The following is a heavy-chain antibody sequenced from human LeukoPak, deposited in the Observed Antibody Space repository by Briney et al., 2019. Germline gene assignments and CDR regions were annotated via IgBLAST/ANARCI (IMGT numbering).Heavy chain of an antibody. Sequence: ASVKVSCKASGYTFTGYYMHWVRQAPGQGLEWMGWINPNSGGTNYAQKFQGRVTMTRDTSISTAYMELSRLRSDGTAVYYCARELTMIVVAHAFDIWGQGTMVTVSS. CDR1: GYTFTGYY. V-gene: IGHV1-2*02. D-gene: IGHD3-22*01. CDR3: ARELTMIVVAHAFDI. J-gene: IGHJ3*02. CDR2: INPNSGGT.